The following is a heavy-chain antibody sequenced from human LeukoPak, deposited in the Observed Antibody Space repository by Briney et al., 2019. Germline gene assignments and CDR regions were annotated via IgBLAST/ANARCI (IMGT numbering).Heavy chain of an antibody. D-gene: IGHD6-13*01. CDR3: ARGGSYSSSWYGG. V-gene: IGHV3-11*06. CDR2: ISSSSSYI. CDR1: GFTFSDYY. J-gene: IGHJ4*02. Sequence: GGSLRLSCAASGFTFSDYYMSWIRRAPGKGLEWVSSISSSSSYIYYADSVKGRFTISRDNAKNSLYLQMNSLRAEDTAVYYCARGGSYSSSWYGGWGQGTLVTVSS.